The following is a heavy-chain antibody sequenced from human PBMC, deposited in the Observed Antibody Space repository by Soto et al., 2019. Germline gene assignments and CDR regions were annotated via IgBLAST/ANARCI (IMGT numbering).Heavy chain of an antibody. J-gene: IGHJ4*02. Sequence: QPGGSLRLSCAASGFTINNNYMSWVRQAPGRGLEWVSVIYSGGNTYYADSVKGRFTISRDNSKNTLYLQMNSLRAEDTAVYYCARATDDSNYVDYYFDYWGPGTLVTVSS. V-gene: IGHV3-53*01. CDR1: GFTINNNY. CDR3: ARATDDSNYVDYYFDY. CDR2: IYSGGNT. D-gene: IGHD4-4*01.